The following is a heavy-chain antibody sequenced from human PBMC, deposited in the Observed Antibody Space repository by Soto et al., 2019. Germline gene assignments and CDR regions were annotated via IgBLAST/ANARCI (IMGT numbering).Heavy chain of an antibody. CDR1: GYTFSSHA. V-gene: IGHV1-3*01. Sequence: GASVQVSCKASGYTFSSHATHWVRQAPGQRLEWMGWINGGNGDTKYSQKFQDRVTITRDTSASTAYMELSSLRSEDTAVYYCARVRAELGYCSGPSCLPYYYGMDVWGQGTTVTVSS. J-gene: IGHJ6*02. CDR2: INGGNGDT. D-gene: IGHD2-15*01. CDR3: ARVRAELGYCSGPSCLPYYYGMDV.